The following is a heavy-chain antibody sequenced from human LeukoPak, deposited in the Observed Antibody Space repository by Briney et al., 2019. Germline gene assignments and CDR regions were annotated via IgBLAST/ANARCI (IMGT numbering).Heavy chain of an antibody. CDR2: IYIRGNT. CDR1: GGSISNYY. V-gene: IGHV4-4*07. D-gene: IGHD3-3*01. CDR3: ARGGGTNDDFWSGYAYSFDY. J-gene: IGHJ4*02. Sequence: PSETLSLTCTVSGGSISNYYWSWIRQPAGKGLEWIGRIYIRGNTNYNPSLKSRVTMSVDTPKNEVSLKLTSATAADTAVYFCARGGGTNDDFWSGYAYSFDYWGQGALVTVSS.